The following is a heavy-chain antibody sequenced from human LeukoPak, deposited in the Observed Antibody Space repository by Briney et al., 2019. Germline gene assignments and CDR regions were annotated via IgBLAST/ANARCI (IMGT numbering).Heavy chain of an antibody. CDR3: ARDLSGVTGYTYGRGIDY. CDR1: GFTFSSSA. Sequence: GGSLRLSCAASGFTFSSSAMSWVRQAPGKGLEWVSNISGRGSGGSTYYADSVKGRFSISRDNAKTSLYLQMNSLRAEDTAVYYCARDLSGVTGYTYGRGIDYWGQGTLVTVSS. J-gene: IGHJ4*02. D-gene: IGHD5-18*01. V-gene: IGHV3-23*01. CDR2: ISGRGSGGST.